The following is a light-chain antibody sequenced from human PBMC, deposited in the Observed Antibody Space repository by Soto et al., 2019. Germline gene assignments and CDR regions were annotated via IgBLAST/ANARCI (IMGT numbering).Light chain of an antibody. Sequence: DIPMTQSPSSLSASVGDRVTVTCRASQSIDTYLNWYQQRPGQAPKLLIYVASTLQSGVPSRFSGSGSGTHFTLTFSSLQPEDFATHYCQQNQDIPPTFGQGARVELK. CDR2: VAS. CDR3: QQNQDIPPT. V-gene: IGKV1-39*01. CDR1: QSIDTY. J-gene: IGKJ1*01.